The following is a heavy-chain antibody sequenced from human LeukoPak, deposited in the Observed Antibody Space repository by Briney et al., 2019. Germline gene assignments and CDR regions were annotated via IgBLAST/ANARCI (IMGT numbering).Heavy chain of an antibody. V-gene: IGHV4-34*01. D-gene: IGHD6-13*01. CDR1: GGSFSGYY. Sequence: SETLSLTCAVYGGSFSGYYWSWIRQPPGKGLEWIGEINHSGSTNYNPSLKSRVTISVGTSKNQFSLKLSSVTAADTAVYYCARRPQQLVSWFDPWGQGTLVTVSS. J-gene: IGHJ5*02. CDR2: INHSGST. CDR3: ARRPQQLVSWFDP.